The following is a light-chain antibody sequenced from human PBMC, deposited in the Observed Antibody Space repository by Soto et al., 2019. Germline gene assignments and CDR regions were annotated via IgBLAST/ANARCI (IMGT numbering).Light chain of an antibody. Sequence: DIQMTQTPSTLSASVGDRVTITCRASQSISNWLAWYQQNPGEAPNLLIYAASTLQSGVPSRFSGSGSGTEFTLAISSLQPDDFATYYCQQYNDCPWTFGQGTKVEIK. J-gene: IGKJ1*01. V-gene: IGKV1-5*01. CDR2: AAS. CDR1: QSISNW. CDR3: QQYNDCPWT.